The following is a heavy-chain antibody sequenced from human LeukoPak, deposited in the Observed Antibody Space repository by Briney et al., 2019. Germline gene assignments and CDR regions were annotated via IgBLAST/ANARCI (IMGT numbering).Heavy chain of an antibody. CDR3: ARSTIAAQGPTNY. V-gene: IGHV3-23*01. J-gene: IGHJ4*02. Sequence: GGSLRLSCAASGFTFSSYAMTWVRQAPGKGLEWVSSISDSGGRTYYADSVKGRCTISRDNAKNTLYLQMSSLRAEDTAVYYCARSTIAAQGPTNYWGQGTLVTVSS. CDR2: ISDSGGRT. CDR1: GFTFSSYA. D-gene: IGHD6-13*01.